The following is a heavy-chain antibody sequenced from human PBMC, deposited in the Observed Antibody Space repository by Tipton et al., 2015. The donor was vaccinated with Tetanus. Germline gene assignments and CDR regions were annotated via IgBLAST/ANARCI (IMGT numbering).Heavy chain of an antibody. CDR2: LYDNGRT. Sequence: TLSLTCTVSGGSISGSYWNWIRQPPGKGLEWIGYLYDNGRTKYNPSLNSRVTISVDTPKKQLSLRLTSVTAADTAVYYCVRANYEFPKKGPFDYWGPGSLVIVSS. J-gene: IGHJ4*02. V-gene: IGHV4-59*01. CDR3: VRANYEFPKKGPFDY. D-gene: IGHD3-3*01. CDR1: GGSISGSY.